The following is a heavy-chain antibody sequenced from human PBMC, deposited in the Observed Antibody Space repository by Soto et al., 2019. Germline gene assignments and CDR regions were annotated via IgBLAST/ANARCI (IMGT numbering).Heavy chain of an antibody. D-gene: IGHD3-3*01. CDR1: GFTFSDYY. J-gene: IGHJ6*03. V-gene: IGHV3-11*01. CDR2: ISSSGSTI. CDR3: ARGGLEWLLNYYYMDV. Sequence: GGSLRLSCAASGFTFSDYYMSWIRQAPGKGLEWVSYISSSGSTIYYADSVKGRFTISRDNAKNSLYLQMNSLRAEDTAVYYCARGGLEWLLNYYYMDVWGKGTTVTVSS.